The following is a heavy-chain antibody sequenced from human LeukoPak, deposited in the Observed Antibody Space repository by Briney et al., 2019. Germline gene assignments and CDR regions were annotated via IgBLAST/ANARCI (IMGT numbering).Heavy chain of an antibody. CDR3: ARDRPPSY. Sequence: QSGGSLRLSCAASGFTVSSNYLTWVRQAPGKGLEWVSVICAGGSTYYADSVKGRFTISRDNAKNSLYLQMNSLRAEDTAVYYCARDRPPSYWGQGTLVTVSS. CDR1: GFTVSSNY. V-gene: IGHV3-66*01. J-gene: IGHJ4*02. CDR2: ICAGGST.